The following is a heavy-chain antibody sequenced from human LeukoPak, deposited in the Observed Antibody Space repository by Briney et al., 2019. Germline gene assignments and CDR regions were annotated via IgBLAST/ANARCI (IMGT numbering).Heavy chain of an antibody. J-gene: IGHJ6*03. CDR3: ARGSRGWYSSSLYYYMDV. CDR2: INHSGST. D-gene: IGHD6-13*01. V-gene: IGHV4-34*01. CDR1: GGSFSGYY. Sequence: SETLSLTCAVYGGSFSGYYWSWIRQPPGKGLEWIGEINHSGSTNYNPSLKSRVTISVDTSKNQFSLKLSSVTAADTAVYYCARGSRGWYSSSLYYYMDVWGKGTTVTVSS.